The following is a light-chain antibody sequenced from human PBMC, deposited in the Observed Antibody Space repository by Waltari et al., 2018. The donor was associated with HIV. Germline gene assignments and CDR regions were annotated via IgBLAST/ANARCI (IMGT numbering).Light chain of an antibody. J-gene: IGKJ4*01. CDR1: QSVLYSSNNKNY. CDR3: QQYYSTPLT. V-gene: IGKV4-1*01. Sequence: DIVMTQSPDSLAVSLGERATIHSKSSQSVLYSSNNKNYLAWYQQKPVHPPKLLIYWASTRESGVPDRFSGSGSGTDFTLTISSLQAEDVAVYYCQQYYSTPLTFGGGTKVEIK. CDR2: WAS.